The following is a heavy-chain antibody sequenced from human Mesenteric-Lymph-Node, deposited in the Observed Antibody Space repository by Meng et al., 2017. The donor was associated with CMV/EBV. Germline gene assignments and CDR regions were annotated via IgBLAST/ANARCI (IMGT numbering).Heavy chain of an antibody. Sequence: QVHLRQWGPGLLKPSGTLSLTCAVYGGSFSGYYWSWIHQPPGKGLEWIGEINHSGSTNYNPSLKSRVTISVDTSKNQFSLKLSSVTAADTAVYYCARHQRWLKSEGGFNYWGQGTLVTVSS. CDR2: INHSGST. D-gene: IGHD4-23*01. V-gene: IGHV4-34*01. CDR1: GGSFSGYY. J-gene: IGHJ4*02. CDR3: ARHQRWLKSEGGFNY.